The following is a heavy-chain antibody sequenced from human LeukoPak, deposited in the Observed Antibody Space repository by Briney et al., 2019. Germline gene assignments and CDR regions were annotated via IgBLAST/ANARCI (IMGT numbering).Heavy chain of an antibody. J-gene: IGHJ4*02. V-gene: IGHV3-23*01. CDR1: WFTVSSNY. D-gene: IGHD1-26*01. Sequence: SGGSLRLSCAASWFTVSSNYMTWVRQAPGKGLEWVSAISDSGSKTHYADSVKGRFTISRDNSKNTVYLQMNSLRAEDTALYYCAKDWSCDYWGQGTLVTVSS. CDR2: ISDSGSKT. CDR3: AKDWSCDY.